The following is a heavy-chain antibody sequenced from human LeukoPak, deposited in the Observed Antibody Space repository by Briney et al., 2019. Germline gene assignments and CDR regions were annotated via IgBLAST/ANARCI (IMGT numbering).Heavy chain of an antibody. CDR1: GFTFSSYA. CDR3: ARDPDSSGYYSLYFDY. CDR2: ISYDGSNN. V-gene: IGHV3-30-3*01. D-gene: IGHD3-22*01. J-gene: IGHJ4*02. Sequence: GRSLRLSCAASGFTFSSYAMHWVRQAPGKGLEWVAVISYDGSNNYYADSVKGRFTISRDNSKNTLYLQMNSLRAEDTAVYYCARDPDSSGYYSLYFDYWGQGTLVTVSS.